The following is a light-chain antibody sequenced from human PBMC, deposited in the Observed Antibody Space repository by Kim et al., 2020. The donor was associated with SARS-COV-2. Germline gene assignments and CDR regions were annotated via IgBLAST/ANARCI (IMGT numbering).Light chain of an antibody. CDR1: SGYSNYK. V-gene: IGLV9-49*01. CDR3: GADHGSGSNFGRV. Sequence: VLTQPPSASASLGASVTLTCTLSSGYSNYKVDWYQQRPGKGPRFVMRVGTGGIVGSKGDGIPDRFSVLGSGLNRYLTIKNIQEEDESDYHCGADHGSGSNFGRVFGGGTQLTVL. CDR2: VGTGGIVG. J-gene: IGLJ3*02.